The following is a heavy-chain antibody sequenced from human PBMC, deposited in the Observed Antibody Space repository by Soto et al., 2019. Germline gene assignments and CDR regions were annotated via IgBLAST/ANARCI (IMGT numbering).Heavy chain of an antibody. D-gene: IGHD4-17*01. Sequence: QPGGSLRLSCVASGFTFNVYGMHWVRQAPGKGLEWVSLISYDGKNKYYVDSVKGRFTIYRDNSKNTLYLQMNSLRVEDTAVYYCAKDNGRATVTTGYGMDVWGQGTTVTVSS. CDR3: AKDNGRATVTTGYGMDV. CDR1: GFTFNVYG. V-gene: IGHV3-30*18. J-gene: IGHJ6*02. CDR2: ISYDGKNK.